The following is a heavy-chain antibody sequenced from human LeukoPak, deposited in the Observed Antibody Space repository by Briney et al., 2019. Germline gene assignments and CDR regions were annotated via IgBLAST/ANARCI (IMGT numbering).Heavy chain of an antibody. D-gene: IGHD3-9*01. CDR3: TREREYYDILTGYY. V-gene: IGHV3-49*04. CDR1: GFSFSDYW. J-gene: IGHJ4*02. Sequence: LRPSCVASGFSFSDYWMSWVRQAPGKGLEGVGFIRSKAYGGTTEYAASVKGRFTISRDDSKSMAYLQMNSMKTEDTAVYYCTREREYYDILTGYYWGQGTLVTVSS. CDR2: IRSKAYGGTT.